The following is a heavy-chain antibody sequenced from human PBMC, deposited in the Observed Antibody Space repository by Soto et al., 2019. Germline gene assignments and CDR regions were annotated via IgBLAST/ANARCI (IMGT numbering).Heavy chain of an antibody. CDR2: IWYDGSNK. Sequence: QVQLVESGGGVVEPGRYLSLSCAASGFTFSSYGMHWVRQAPGKGLEWVAVIWYDGSNKYYADTVKGRFTISRDNSKNARYLQMNSLRAEDTAVYYCARGDQEGAFDHRGQGTTVTVSS. CDR3: ARGDQEGAFDH. D-gene: IGHD3-16*01. J-gene: IGHJ3*01. V-gene: IGHV3-33*01. CDR1: GFTFSSYG.